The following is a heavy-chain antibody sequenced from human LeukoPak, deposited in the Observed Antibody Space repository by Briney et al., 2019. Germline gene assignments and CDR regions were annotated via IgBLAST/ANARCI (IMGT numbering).Heavy chain of an antibody. CDR3: ARVRWSFAFDY. Sequence: GGSLRLSCAASGFSFSTYAMHWVRQAPGKGLEYVAAITSNGGSTYYASSVKGRFTISRDNSKNTLYLQMGSLRAEDMAVYYCARVRWSFAFDYWGQGTLVTVSS. CDR1: GFSFSTYA. CDR2: ITSNGGST. V-gene: IGHV3-64*01. J-gene: IGHJ4*02. D-gene: IGHD1-26*01.